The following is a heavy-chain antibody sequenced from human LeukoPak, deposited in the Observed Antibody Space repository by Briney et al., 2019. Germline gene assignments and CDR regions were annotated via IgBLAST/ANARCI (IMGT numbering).Heavy chain of an antibody. CDR3: AKLISPYDY. CDR2: IRYDGNNK. V-gene: IGHV3-30*02. J-gene: IGHJ4*02. Sequence: GGSLRLSCAASGFTFSSYGMHWVRQAPGKGLEWVAFIRYDGNNKYYADSVKGRFTISRDNSKNTLYLQMNSLRPEDTAVYYCAKLISPYDYWGQGILVTVSS. CDR1: GFTFSSYG.